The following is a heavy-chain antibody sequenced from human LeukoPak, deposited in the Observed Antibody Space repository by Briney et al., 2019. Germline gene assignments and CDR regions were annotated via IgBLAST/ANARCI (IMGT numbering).Heavy chain of an antibody. CDR1: GGSFSGYY. J-gene: IGHJ4*02. CDR2: INHSGST. Sequence: SSETLSLTCAVYGGSFSGYYWSWIRQPPGKGLEWIGEINHSGSTNYNPSLKSRVTTSVDTSKNQFSLKLSSVTAADTAVYYCARGPVFLNAVAVTTFDYWGQGTLVTVSS. CDR3: ARGPVFLNAVAVTTFDY. D-gene: IGHD6-19*01. V-gene: IGHV4-34*01.